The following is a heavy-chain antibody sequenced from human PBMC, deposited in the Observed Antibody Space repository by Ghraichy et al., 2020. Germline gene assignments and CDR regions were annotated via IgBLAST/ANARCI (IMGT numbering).Heavy chain of an antibody. V-gene: IGHV4-4*07. CDR3: ARERYCSGGSCYSRWFDP. D-gene: IGHD2-15*01. Sequence: SETLSLTCTVSGGSISSYYWSWIRQPAGKGLEWIGRIYTSGSTNYNPSLKSRVTMSVDTSKNQFSLKLSSVTAADTAVYYCARERYCSGGSCYSRWFDPWGQGTLVTVSS. CDR1: GGSISSYY. CDR2: IYTSGST. J-gene: IGHJ5*02.